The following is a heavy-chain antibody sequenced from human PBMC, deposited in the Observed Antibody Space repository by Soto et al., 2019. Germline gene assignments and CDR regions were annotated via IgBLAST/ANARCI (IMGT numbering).Heavy chain of an antibody. CDR2: ISGSGGST. D-gene: IGHD3-10*01. V-gene: IGHV3-23*01. CDR1: GFTFSSYA. J-gene: IGHJ4*02. Sequence: SLRLSCAASGFTFSSYAMSWVRQAPGKGLEWVSSISGSGGSTYYAYSVKGRSTISRDNSKNTLYLQMNSLRAEDTAVYYCAKNMVRGVIITSAPGDYWGQGTLVTVSS. CDR3: AKNMVRGVIITSAPGDY.